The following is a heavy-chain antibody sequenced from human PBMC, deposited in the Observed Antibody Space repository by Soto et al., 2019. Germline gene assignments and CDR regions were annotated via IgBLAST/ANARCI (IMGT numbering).Heavy chain of an antibody. CDR1: GFTFTSSA. D-gene: IGHD6-13*01. CDR3: AADPDTVGIAAAGTQTRYYYYYSGMDV. V-gene: IGHV1-58*01. Sequence: GASVKVSCKASGFTFTSSAVQWVRQARGQRLEWIGWIVVGSGNTNYAQKFQERVTITRDMSTSTAYMELSSLRSEDTAVYYCAADPDTVGIAAAGTQTRYYYYYSGMDVWGQGTTVTVSS. CDR2: IVVGSGNT. J-gene: IGHJ6*02.